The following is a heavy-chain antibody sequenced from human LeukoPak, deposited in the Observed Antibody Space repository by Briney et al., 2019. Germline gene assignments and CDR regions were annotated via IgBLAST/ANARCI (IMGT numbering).Heavy chain of an antibody. CDR2: IRYDGSNK. Sequence: GGSLRLSCAASGFTFSSYGMHWVRQAPGKGLEWVAFIRYDGSNKYYADSVKGRFTISRDNSKNTLYLQMNSPRAEDTAVYYCANAHGSSSWYGPWGYWGQGTLVTVSS. V-gene: IGHV3-30*02. D-gene: IGHD6-13*01. J-gene: IGHJ4*02. CDR3: ANAHGSSSWYGPWGY. CDR1: GFTFSSYG.